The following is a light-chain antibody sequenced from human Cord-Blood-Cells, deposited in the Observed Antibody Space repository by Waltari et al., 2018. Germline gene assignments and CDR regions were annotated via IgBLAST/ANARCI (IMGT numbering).Light chain of an antibody. J-gene: IGKJ2*01. CDR1: QSVSSSY. V-gene: IGKV3-20*01. Sequence: DIVLTQSPGTLSLSPGERATLSCRASQSVSSSYLAWYQQKPGQAPRLLIYGASSRATGIPDRFSGSGSGTDFTLTISRLEPEDFAVYYCQQDGSSPPTFGQGTKLEIK. CDR2: GAS. CDR3: QQDGSSPPT.